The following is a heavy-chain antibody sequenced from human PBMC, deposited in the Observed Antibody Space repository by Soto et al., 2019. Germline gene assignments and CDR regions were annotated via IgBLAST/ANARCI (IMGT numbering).Heavy chain of an antibody. V-gene: IGHV3-21*06. D-gene: IGHD4-17*01. Sequence: GGSLRLSCEGSGFNFRNFNMIWVRQAPGKGLEWVSSVSGSSSYIYYADSVKGRFTVSRDNANNLVLLQMNGLRPEDTAMYYCARDLRGHYGPWGQGTMVTVSS. CDR3: ARDLRGHYGP. J-gene: IGHJ3*01. CDR1: GFNFRNFN. CDR2: VSGSSSYI.